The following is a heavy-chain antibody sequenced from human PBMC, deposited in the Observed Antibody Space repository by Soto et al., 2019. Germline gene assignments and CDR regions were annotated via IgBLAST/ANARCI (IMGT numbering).Heavy chain of an antibody. J-gene: IGHJ4*02. Sequence: QVQLVQSGAEVKKPGASVKVSCKTSGYTFSNYGIAWVRQAPGQGREWMGWISVYNYNTNYAQKLQGRVTMTRDISTSTAYMERRSLISDVTAVYYCVRGGGYYGSGTYPFDYWGQGNLVTVSS. CDR3: VRGGGYYGSGTYPFDY. D-gene: IGHD3-10*01. V-gene: IGHV1-18*01. CDR1: GYTFSNYG. CDR2: ISVYNYNT.